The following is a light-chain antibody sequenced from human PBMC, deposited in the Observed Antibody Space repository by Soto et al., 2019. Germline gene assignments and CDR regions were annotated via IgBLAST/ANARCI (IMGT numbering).Light chain of an antibody. CDR2: GAS. CDR1: QRVSSSF. V-gene: IGKV3-20*01. CDR3: QQYGSADTWT. J-gene: IGKJ1*01. Sequence: RPSLCCMAIQRVSSSFLAWYQQKPGQAPRRLIYGASSRATGIPDRFSGSGSGTDFSLTISRLESADFAVYFCQQYGSADTWTFGQGTKVDIK.